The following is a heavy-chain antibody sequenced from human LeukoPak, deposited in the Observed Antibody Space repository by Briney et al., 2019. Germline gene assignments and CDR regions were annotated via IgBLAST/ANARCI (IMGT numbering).Heavy chain of an antibody. J-gene: IGHJ4*02. Sequence: GRSLRLSCAASGFTFDDYAMHWVRQAPGKGLEWVSGISWNSGSIGYADSVKGRFTISRDNAKNSLYLQMNSLRAEDTALYYCAKGPHYHDSSGYYHYFDYWGQGTLVTVSS. V-gene: IGHV3-9*01. CDR2: ISWNSGSI. D-gene: IGHD3-22*01. CDR3: AKGPHYHDSSGYYHYFDY. CDR1: GFTFDDYA.